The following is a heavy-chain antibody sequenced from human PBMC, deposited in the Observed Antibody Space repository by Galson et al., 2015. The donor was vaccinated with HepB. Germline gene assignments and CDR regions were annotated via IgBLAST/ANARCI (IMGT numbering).Heavy chain of an antibody. D-gene: IGHD5-12*01. J-gene: IGHJ4*02. CDR3: AKVGGGYDYGYYFDY. Sequence: SLRLSCAASGFTFDDYAMHWVRQVPGKGLEWVSGISWNSGSIVYADSVKGRFTISRDNAKNSLYLQMNSLRAEDTALYYCAKVGGGYDYGYYFDYWGQGTLVTVSS. CDR1: GFTFDDYA. CDR2: ISWNSGSI. V-gene: IGHV3-9*01.